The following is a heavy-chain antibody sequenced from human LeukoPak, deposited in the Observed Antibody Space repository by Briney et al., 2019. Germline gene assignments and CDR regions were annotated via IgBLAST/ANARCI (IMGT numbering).Heavy chain of an antibody. J-gene: IGHJ5*02. CDR3: AKDLSLRTAYTPSNWFDP. V-gene: IGHV3-23*01. Sequence: GGSLRLSCAASGFTFSSYAMSWVRQAPGKGLEWVSAISGSGGSSYYADSVKGRFTISRDNSKNTLYLQMNSLRAEDTAVYYCAKDLSLRTAYTPSNWFDPWGQGTLVTVSS. CDR1: GFTFSSYA. D-gene: IGHD2-2*02. CDR2: ISGSGGSS.